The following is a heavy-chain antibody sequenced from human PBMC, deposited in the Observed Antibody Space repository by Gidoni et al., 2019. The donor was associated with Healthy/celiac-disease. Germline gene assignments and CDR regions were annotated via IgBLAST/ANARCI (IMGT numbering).Heavy chain of an antibody. D-gene: IGHD3-22*01. CDR3: ARDALGALSDSTEQYHYFDY. J-gene: IGHJ4*02. CDR2: IYYSGST. CDR1: GGSISSGVYY. V-gene: IGHV4-31*03. Sequence: QVQLPESGPGLVKPSQTLSLPCTVSGGSISSGVYYWSWIRQHPGKGLEWIGYIYYSGSTYYNPSLKSRVTISVDTSKNQFSLKLSSVTAADTAVYYCARDALGALSDSTEQYHYFDYWGQGTLVTVSS.